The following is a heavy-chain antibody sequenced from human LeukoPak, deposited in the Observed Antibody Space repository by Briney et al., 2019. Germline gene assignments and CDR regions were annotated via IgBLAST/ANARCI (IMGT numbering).Heavy chain of an antibody. CDR1: GYTFTSYY. D-gene: IGHD2-2*01. CDR3: ARERARGYQLVREVRRSNWFDP. V-gene: IGHV1-46*01. CDR2: INPSGGST. J-gene: IGHJ5*02. Sequence: ASVKVSCKASGYTFTSYYMHWVRQAPGQGLEWMGIINPSGGSTSYAQKFQGRVTMTRDMSTSTVYMELSSLRSEDTAVYYCARERARGYQLVREVRRSNWFDPWGQGTLVTVSS.